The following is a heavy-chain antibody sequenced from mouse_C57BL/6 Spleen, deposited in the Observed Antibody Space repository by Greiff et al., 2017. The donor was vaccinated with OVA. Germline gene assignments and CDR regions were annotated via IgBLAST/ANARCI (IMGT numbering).Heavy chain of an antibody. CDR3: ARFGNYRYFDV. V-gene: IGHV1-26*01. CDR2: INPNNGGT. Sequence: VQLQQSGPELVKPGASVKISCKASGYTFTDYYMNWVKQSHGKSLEWIGDINPNNGGTSYNQKFKGKATLTVDKSSSTAYMALRSLTSEDSAVYYCARFGNYRYFDVWGTGTTVTVSS. J-gene: IGHJ1*03. CDR1: GYTFTDYY. D-gene: IGHD2-1*01.